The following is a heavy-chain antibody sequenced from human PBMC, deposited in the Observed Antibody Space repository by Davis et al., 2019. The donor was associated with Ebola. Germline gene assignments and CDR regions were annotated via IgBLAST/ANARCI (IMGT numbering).Heavy chain of an antibody. J-gene: IGHJ4*02. V-gene: IGHV3-7*01. CDR3: ARGAVEGGYVGKADY. D-gene: IGHD5-12*01. CDR1: GFTFSSYA. Sequence: PGGSLRLSCAASGFTFSSYAMSWVRQAPGKGLEWVANIKQDGSEKYYVDSVKGRFTISRDNSKNTLYLQMNSLRAEDTAVYYCARGAVEGGYVGKADYWGQGTLVTVSS. CDR2: IKQDGSEK.